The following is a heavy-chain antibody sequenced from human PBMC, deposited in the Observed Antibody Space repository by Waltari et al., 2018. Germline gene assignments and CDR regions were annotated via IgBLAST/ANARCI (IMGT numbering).Heavy chain of an antibody. V-gene: IGHV3-9*01. Sequence: EVQLVESGGGLVQPGRSLRLSCAASGSTLHDYSMHWVPQAPGKGLEWVSVISWNSDYINYADSVKGRFTISRDKNFLYLQMNSLRAEDTAFYYCARDPLYGSYEFDCWGQGTLVTVSS. J-gene: IGHJ4*02. D-gene: IGHD1-26*01. CDR3: ARDPLYGSYEFDC. CDR1: GSTLHDYS. CDR2: ISWNSDYI.